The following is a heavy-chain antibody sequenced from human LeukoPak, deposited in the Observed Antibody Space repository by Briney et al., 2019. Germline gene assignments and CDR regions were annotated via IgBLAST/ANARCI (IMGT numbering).Heavy chain of an antibody. CDR1: GGSFSGYY. D-gene: IGHD2-15*01. Sequence: TTSETLSLTCAVYGGSFSGYYWSWIRQPPGKGLEWIGEINHSGSTNYNPSLKSRVTISVDTSKNQFSLKLSSVTAADTAVYYCARGSKGYCSGGSCYSFPPYYYYGMDVWGQGTTVTVSS. J-gene: IGHJ6*02. V-gene: IGHV4-34*01. CDR3: ARGSKGYCSGGSCYSFPPYYYYGMDV. CDR2: INHSGST.